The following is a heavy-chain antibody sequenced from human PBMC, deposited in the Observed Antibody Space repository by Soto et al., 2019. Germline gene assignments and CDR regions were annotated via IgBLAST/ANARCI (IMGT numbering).Heavy chain of an antibody. CDR1: GFTFSSYA. J-gene: IGHJ4*02. Sequence: QVQLVESGGGVVQPGRSLRLSCAASGFTFSSYAMHWVRQAPGKGLEWVAVISYDGSNKYYADSVKGRFTISRDNSKNTLYLQMNSLRAEDTAVYYCARVDGVDYESSGYSDYWGQGTLVTVSS. D-gene: IGHD3-22*01. CDR3: ARVDGVDYESSGYSDY. CDR2: ISYDGSNK. V-gene: IGHV3-30-3*01.